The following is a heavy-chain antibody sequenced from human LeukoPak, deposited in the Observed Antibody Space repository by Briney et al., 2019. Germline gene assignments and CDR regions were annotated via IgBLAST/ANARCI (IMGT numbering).Heavy chain of an antibody. J-gene: IGHJ4*02. CDR1: GYTLTELS. CDR3: ATDKWGFGILKRGYSSQGGFDY. CDR2: FDPEDGET. D-gene: IGHD5-18*01. Sequence: GASVKVSCKVSGYTLTELSMHWVRQAPGKGLEWMGGFDPEDGETIYAQKFQGRVTMTEDTSTDTAYMELSSLRSEDTAIYYCATDKWGFGILKRGYSSQGGFDYWGPGTLVTVSS. V-gene: IGHV1-24*01.